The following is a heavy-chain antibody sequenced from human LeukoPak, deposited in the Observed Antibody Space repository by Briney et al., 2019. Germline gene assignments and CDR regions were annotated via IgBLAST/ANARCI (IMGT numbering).Heavy chain of an antibody. CDR1: GGSFSGYY. Sequence: PSETLSLTCAVYGGSFSGYYWSWIRQPPGKGLEWIGEINHSGSTSYNPSLKSRVTISVDTSKNQFSLKLSSVTAADTAVYYCARAGRYCSSTSCYPYNWFDPWGQGTLVTVS. CDR3: ARAGRYCSSTSCYPYNWFDP. J-gene: IGHJ5*02. D-gene: IGHD2-2*01. CDR2: INHSGST. V-gene: IGHV4-34*01.